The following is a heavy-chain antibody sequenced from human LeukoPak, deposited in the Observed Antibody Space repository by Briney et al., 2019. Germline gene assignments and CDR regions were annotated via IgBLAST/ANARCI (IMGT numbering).Heavy chain of an antibody. CDR3: ARGNTYFDY. D-gene: IGHD2-21*01. CDR1: GFTFTSYE. V-gene: IGHV3-48*03. J-gene: IGHJ4*02. Sequence: GGSLRLSCAASGFTFTSYEMTWVRQAPGKGLEWVSHISSTDSTIYYADSVKGRFTISRDNAKNSLYLQMNSLRAEDTAVYYCARGNTYFDYWSQGTLVTVSS. CDR2: ISSTDSTI.